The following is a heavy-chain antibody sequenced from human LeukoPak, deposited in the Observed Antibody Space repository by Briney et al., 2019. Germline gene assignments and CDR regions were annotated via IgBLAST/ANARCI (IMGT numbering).Heavy chain of an antibody. CDR1: GGSISSYY. Sequence: SETLSLTCTVSGGSISSYYWSWIRQPPGKGLEWIGYIYYSGCTKYNPSLKSRVTILVYTSKNQFSLKLSSVTAADTAVYYCAGGSVVRKGDYYYGMDVWGQGTTVTVSS. D-gene: IGHD2-15*01. V-gene: IGHV4-59*01. J-gene: IGHJ6*02. CDR3: AGGSVVRKGDYYYGMDV. CDR2: IYYSGCT.